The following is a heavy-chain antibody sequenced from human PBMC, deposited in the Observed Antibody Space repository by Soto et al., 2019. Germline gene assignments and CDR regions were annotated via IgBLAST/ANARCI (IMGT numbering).Heavy chain of an antibody. CDR2: TYYRSKWYY. D-gene: IGHD2-15*01. Sequence: PSQTLSLTCVISGDTVSSNSAVWSWFRQSPSRGLEWLGRTYYRSKWYYEYALSVQSRITINPDTSKNQFSLQLNSVTPEDTAVYYCARGYCGGGSCDVRPGFDYWGQGALVTSPQ. CDR3: ARGYCGGGSCDVRPGFDY. V-gene: IGHV6-1*01. CDR1: GDTVSSNSAV. J-gene: IGHJ4*02.